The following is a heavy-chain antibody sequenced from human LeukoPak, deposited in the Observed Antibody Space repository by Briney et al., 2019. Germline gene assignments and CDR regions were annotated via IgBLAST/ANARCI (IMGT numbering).Heavy chain of an antibody. Sequence: PSETLSLTCTVSGGSISSYYWGWIRQPPGKGLEWIGYIYYSGSTNYNPSPKSRVTISVDTSKNQFSLKLSSVTAADTAVYYCARTQPYDFGEYYFDYWGQGTLVTVSS. CDR2: IYYSGST. J-gene: IGHJ4*02. D-gene: IGHD3-3*01. V-gene: IGHV4-59*01. CDR1: GGSISSYY. CDR3: ARTQPYDFGEYYFDY.